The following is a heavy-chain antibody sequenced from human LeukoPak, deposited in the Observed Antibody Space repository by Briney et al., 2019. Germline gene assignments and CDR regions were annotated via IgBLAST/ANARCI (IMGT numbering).Heavy chain of an antibody. V-gene: IGHV1-2*02. Sequence: ASVKVSCKASGYTFTGYYIHWVRQAPGQGLEWMGWINPNSGGTNYAQKFQGRVTMTRDTSISTAYMELSRLRSDDTAVYYCARVRYSGTKNAFDIWGQGTMVTVSS. J-gene: IGHJ3*02. D-gene: IGHD1-26*01. CDR2: INPNSGGT. CDR1: GYTFTGYY. CDR3: ARVRYSGTKNAFDI.